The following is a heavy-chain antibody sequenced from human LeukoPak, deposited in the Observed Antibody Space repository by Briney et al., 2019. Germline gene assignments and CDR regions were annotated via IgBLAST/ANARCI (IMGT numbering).Heavy chain of an antibody. CDR1: GFTFSSYG. J-gene: IGHJ5*02. CDR3: AKGSLWEEFDP. CDR2: LSYDGSNK. D-gene: IGHD1-26*01. Sequence: GGSLRLSCVASGFTFSSYGMHWVRQAPGKGLEWVAVLSYDGSNKYYADSVTGRFTISRDNSKNTLLLQMNSLRVEDTAVYYCAKGSLWEEFDPWGQGTLVTVSS. V-gene: IGHV3-30*18.